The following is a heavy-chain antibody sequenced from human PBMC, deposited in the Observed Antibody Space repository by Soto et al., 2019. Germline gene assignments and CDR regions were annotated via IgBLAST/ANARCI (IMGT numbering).Heavy chain of an antibody. J-gene: IGHJ4*02. CDR3: APSPRVHIEAAADLDY. Sequence: QITLKESGPTLVKPTQTLTLTCTFSGFSLSTSGVGVGWIRQPPGKALEWLALIYWDDDKRYSPSLKSRLTITKDTSNNQVVLTMSNMDPVDTATYYCAPSPRVHIEAAADLDYWGQGTLVTVSS. D-gene: IGHD6-13*01. V-gene: IGHV2-5*02. CDR2: IYWDDDK. CDR1: GFSLSTSGVG.